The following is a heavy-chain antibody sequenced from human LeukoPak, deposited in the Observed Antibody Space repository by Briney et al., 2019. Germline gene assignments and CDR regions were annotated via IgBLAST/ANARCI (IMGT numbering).Heavy chain of an antibody. CDR2: IYTSGST. V-gene: IGHV4-61*02. CDR1: GGSISSGSSY. Sequence: SQTLSLTCTVSGGSISSGSSYWSWIRQPAGKGLEWLVRIYTSGSTNYTPSLKSRVTISVDTSKNQFSLKLSSVTAAETAVYYCATSRYSSSWYDFDYWGQGTLVTVSS. J-gene: IGHJ4*02. D-gene: IGHD6-13*01. CDR3: ATSRYSSSWYDFDY.